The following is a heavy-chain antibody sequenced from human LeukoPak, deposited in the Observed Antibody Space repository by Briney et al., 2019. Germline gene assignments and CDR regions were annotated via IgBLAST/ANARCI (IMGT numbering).Heavy chain of an antibody. Sequence: GGSLRLSCAASAFIFSNYGMYWVRQAPGKGLEWVAFIRYDGGKKSYADSVKGRFTISRDNSKNMHYLQMNSLRAEDTAVYYCAKEGEGGYYFDCWGQGTLVTVSS. CDR1: AFIFSNYG. CDR2: IRYDGGKK. J-gene: IGHJ4*02. D-gene: IGHD3-16*01. CDR3: AKEGEGGYYFDC. V-gene: IGHV3-30*02.